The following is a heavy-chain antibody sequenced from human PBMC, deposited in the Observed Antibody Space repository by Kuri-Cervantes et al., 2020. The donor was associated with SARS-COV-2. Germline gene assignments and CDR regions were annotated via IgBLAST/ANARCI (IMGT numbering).Heavy chain of an antibody. CDR1: GGPFSGYY. Sequence: GSLRLSCPVYGGPFSGYYWSWLRQPPGKGLEWIGEINDIGSTNYNPSLESRVTISVDTSKNQFSLNLSSVTAGDTALYYCARGPWRSEQVGPPYYYYLDVWGKGTTVTVSS. CDR3: ARGPWRSEQVGPPYYYYLDV. V-gene: IGHV4-34*01. D-gene: IGHD3-16*01. J-gene: IGHJ6*03. CDR2: INDIGST.